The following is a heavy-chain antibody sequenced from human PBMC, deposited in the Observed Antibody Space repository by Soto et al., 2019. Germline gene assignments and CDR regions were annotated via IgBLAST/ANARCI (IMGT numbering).Heavy chain of an antibody. CDR2: ISAYNGNT. Sequence: GASVKVSCKAPGYTFTSYGISWVRQAPGQGLEWMGWISAYNGNTNYAQKLQGRVTMTTDTSTSTAYMELRSLRSDDTAVYYCANTVDTATGPPDNWFDPWGQGTLVTVSS. CDR1: GYTFTSYG. CDR3: ANTVDTATGPPDNWFDP. V-gene: IGHV1-18*04. J-gene: IGHJ5*02. D-gene: IGHD5-18*01.